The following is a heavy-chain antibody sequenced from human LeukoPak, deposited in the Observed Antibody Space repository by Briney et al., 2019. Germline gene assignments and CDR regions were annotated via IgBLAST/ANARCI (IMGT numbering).Heavy chain of an antibody. J-gene: IGHJ4*02. CDR2: IWYDGSNK. D-gene: IGHD3-9*01. V-gene: IGHV3-33*06. Sequence: GGSLRLSCAASGFTFSSYGMHWVRQAPGKGLEWVAVIWYDGSNKYYADSVKGRFTISRDNSKNTLYLQMNSLRAEDTAVYYCAKDLENYDILTGNLDYWGQGTLVTVSS. CDR1: GFTFSSYG. CDR3: AKDLENYDILTGNLDY.